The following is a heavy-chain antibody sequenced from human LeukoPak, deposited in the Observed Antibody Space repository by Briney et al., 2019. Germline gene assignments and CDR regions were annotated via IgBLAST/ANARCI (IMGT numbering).Heavy chain of an antibody. CDR3: AREVVTVRYFDL. V-gene: IGHV4-61*01. D-gene: IGHD4-23*01. CDR2: IYYSGST. Sequence: SETLSLTCAVSGYSNSSGYYWGWIRQPPGKGLEWIGYIYYSGSTNYNPSLKSRVTISVDTSKNQFSLKLSSVTAADTAAYYCAREVVTVRYFDLWGRGTLVTVSS. CDR1: GYSNSSGYY. J-gene: IGHJ2*01.